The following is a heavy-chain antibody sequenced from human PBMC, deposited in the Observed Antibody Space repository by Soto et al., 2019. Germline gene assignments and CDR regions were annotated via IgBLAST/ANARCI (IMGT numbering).Heavy chain of an antibody. Sequence: TLSLTCTVSGGSISSSSYYRGWIRQPPGKGLERIGRIYYSGSTYYNPSLKSRVTISVDTSKNQFSLKLSSVTAADTAVYYCARHQTKFRVLRFLEWLPGGNWFDPWGQGTLVTVSS. V-gene: IGHV4-39*01. CDR1: GGSISSSSYY. CDR3: ARHQTKFRVLRFLEWLPGGNWFDP. CDR2: IYYSGST. J-gene: IGHJ5*02. D-gene: IGHD3-3*01.